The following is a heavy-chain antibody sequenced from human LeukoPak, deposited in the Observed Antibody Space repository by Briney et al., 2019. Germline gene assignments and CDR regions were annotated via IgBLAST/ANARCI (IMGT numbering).Heavy chain of an antibody. D-gene: IGHD3-22*01. J-gene: IGHJ4*02. CDR2: IIPIFGIA. CDR3: ARAVYDSSGYYLWG. Sequence: SVKVPCKASGGTFSSYAISWVRQAPGQGLEWMGRIIPIFGIANYAQKFQGRVTITADKSTSTAYMELSSLRSEDTAVYYCARAVYDSSGYYLWGWGQGTLVTVSS. CDR1: GGTFSSYA. V-gene: IGHV1-69*04.